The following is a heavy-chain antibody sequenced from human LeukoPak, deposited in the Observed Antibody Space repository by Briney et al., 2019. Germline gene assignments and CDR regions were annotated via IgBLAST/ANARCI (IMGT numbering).Heavy chain of an antibody. J-gene: IGHJ4*02. CDR1: GFTFSSYA. CDR3: ARDHYNVLRFRYFDY. CDR2: ISYDGSNK. D-gene: IGHD3-3*01. Sequence: GGSLRLSCAASGFTFSSYAMHWVRQAPGKGLEWVAVISYDGSNKYYADSVKGRFTISRDNSKNTLYLQMNSLRAEDTAVYYCARDHYNVLRFRYFDYWGQGTLVTVSS. V-gene: IGHV3-30*04.